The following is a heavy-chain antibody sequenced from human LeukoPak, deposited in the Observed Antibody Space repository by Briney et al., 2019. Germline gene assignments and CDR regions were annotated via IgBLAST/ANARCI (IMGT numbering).Heavy chain of an antibody. CDR3: AKDGWFGELSALDY. J-gene: IGHJ4*02. Sequence: GGSLRLSCAASGFTFSSYSMNWVRQAPGKGLEWVSSITSSNNYIYYGDSVKGRFTISRDDAKNSLFLQMNSLRAEDTATYYCAKDGWFGELSALDYWGQGTLVTVSS. D-gene: IGHD3-10*01. CDR1: GFTFSSYS. CDR2: ITSSNNYI. V-gene: IGHV3-21*01.